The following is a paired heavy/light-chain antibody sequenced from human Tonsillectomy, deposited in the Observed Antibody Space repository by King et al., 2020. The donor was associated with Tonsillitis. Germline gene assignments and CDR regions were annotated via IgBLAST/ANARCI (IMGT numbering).Heavy chain of an antibody. J-gene: IGHJ6*02. CDR3: AARGTRGTWYPDHYYGLDV. V-gene: IGHV4-31*03. CDR1: GGSISSGGYY. CDR2: IFYSGKT. Sequence: QVQLQESGPGLVKPSQTLSLTCTVSGGSISSGGYYWNWIRQHPGKGLEWIGNIFYSGKTYFNPSLKSRVAISVDTSENQFSLKLSSVTAADTAVYYCAARGTRGTWYPDHYYGLDVWGQGTTVTVSS. D-gene: IGHD6-13*01.
Light chain of an antibody. V-gene: IGKV2-28*01. CDR1: QSLLHTTGYKF. J-gene: IGKJ2*01. CDR2: LGS. Sequence: DIVMTQSPLSLPVTPGEPASISCRSSQSLLHTTGYKFLDWYLQKPGQSPQLLIYLGSNRASGVPDRFSGSGSGTDFTLKISRVEAEDVGVYYCMQALQTPPTFGQGTKLEIK. CDR3: MQALQTPPT.